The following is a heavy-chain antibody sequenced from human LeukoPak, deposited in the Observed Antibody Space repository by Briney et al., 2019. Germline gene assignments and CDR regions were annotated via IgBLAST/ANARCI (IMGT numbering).Heavy chain of an antibody. CDR2: IYSGGST. J-gene: IGHJ4*02. D-gene: IGHD3-22*01. CDR1: GFTVSSNY. Sequence: PGGSLRPSCAASGFTVSSNYMSWVRQAPGKGLEWVSVIYSGGSTYYADSVKGRFTISRDNSKNTLYLQMNSLRAEDTAVYYCASLGDCYDSRGYYYWGQGPLVPVSS. CDR3: ASLGDCYDSRGYYY. V-gene: IGHV3-53*01.